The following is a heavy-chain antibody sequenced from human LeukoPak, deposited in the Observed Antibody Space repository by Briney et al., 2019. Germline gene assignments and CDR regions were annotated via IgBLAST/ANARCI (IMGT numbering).Heavy chain of an antibody. J-gene: IGHJ4*02. D-gene: IGHD3-9*01. V-gene: IGHV1-8*02. CDR1: GYTFTSYD. CDR2: MNPNSGNT. CDR3: ARGGYDILTGYYNDLFDY. Sequence: ASVKVSCKASGYTFTSYDINWVRQATGQGLEWMGWMNPNSGNTGYAQKFQGRVTMTRDTSISTAYMELSRLRSEDTAVYYCARGGYDILTGYYNDLFDYWGQGTLVTVSS.